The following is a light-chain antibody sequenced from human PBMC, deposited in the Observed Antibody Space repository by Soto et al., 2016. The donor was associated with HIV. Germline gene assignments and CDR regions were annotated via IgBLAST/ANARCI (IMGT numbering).Light chain of an antibody. V-gene: IGKV1-17*03. J-gene: IGKJ1*01. Sequence: DIQMTQSPSAMSASVGDRVIITCRASQDVSTYVAWFQQKAGKVPKRLIYGASNLQSGAPSRFSGSGSGTEFTLTITGLQPEDFATYYCLQEDSYPRAFGQGTKVEV. CDR2: GAS. CDR3: LQEDSYPRA. CDR1: QDVSTY.